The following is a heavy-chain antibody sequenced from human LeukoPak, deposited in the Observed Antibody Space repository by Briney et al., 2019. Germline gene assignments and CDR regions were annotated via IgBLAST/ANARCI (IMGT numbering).Heavy chain of an antibody. D-gene: IGHD6-13*01. CDR1: GGTFSSYA. CDR3: ARRSSWYGGYFQH. J-gene: IGHJ1*01. V-gene: IGHV1-8*02. CDR2: MNPNSGNT. Sequence: ASVKVSCKASGGTFSSYAISWVRQATGQGLEWMGWMNPNSGNTGYAQKFQGRVTMTRNTSISTAYMELSSLRSEDTAVYYCARRSSWYGGYFQHWGQGTLVTVSS.